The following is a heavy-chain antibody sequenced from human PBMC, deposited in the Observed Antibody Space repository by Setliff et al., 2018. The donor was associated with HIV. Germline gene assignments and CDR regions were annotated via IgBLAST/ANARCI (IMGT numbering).Heavy chain of an antibody. CDR1: AFSFNNYY. CDR2: INSDGTEK. Sequence: GSLRLSCIASAFSFNNYYMTWVRQAPGKGLEWVANINSDGTEKNYADSVKGRFTISRDNAKNTLYLQMSSLRSEDTAVYYCVKGQFLEWFNWFDPWGQGALVTVSS. V-gene: IGHV3-7*01. CDR3: VKGQFLEWFNWFDP. J-gene: IGHJ5*02. D-gene: IGHD3-3*01.